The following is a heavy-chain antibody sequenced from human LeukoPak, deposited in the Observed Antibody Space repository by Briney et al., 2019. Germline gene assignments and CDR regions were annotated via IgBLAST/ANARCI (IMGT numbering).Heavy chain of an antibody. D-gene: IGHD3-22*01. V-gene: IGHV3-23*01. CDR2: ISGSGGGT. J-gene: IGHJ4*02. Sequence: GGSLRLSCAASGLTFSTSAMSWVRQAPGRGLEWVSSISGSGGGTYYAGSVKGRFTISRDNAKNSLYLQMNSLRAEDTAVYYCASHNYYYDSSGSPFYWGQGTLVTVSS. CDR1: GLTFSTSA. CDR3: ASHNYYYDSSGSPFY.